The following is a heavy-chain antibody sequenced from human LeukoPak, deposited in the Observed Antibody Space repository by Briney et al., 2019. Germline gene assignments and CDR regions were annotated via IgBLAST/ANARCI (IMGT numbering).Heavy chain of an antibody. Sequence: SETLSLTCAVYGGSFSGYYWSWIRQPPGKGLEWIGEINHSGSTNYHPSLKSRVTISVDTSKNQFSLKLSSVTAADTAVYYCTRGRLYYYGSGSYPRGFDYWGQGTLVTVSS. CDR2: INHSGST. D-gene: IGHD3-10*01. J-gene: IGHJ4*02. V-gene: IGHV4-34*01. CDR1: GGSFSGYY. CDR3: TRGRLYYYGSGSYPRGFDY.